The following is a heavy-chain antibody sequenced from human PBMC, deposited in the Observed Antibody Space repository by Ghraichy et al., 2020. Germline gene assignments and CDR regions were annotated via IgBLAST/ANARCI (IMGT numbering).Heavy chain of an antibody. D-gene: IGHD6-19*01. Sequence: IKGDGSDTNYAESVKGRFTISRDNDKNTLYLQMNRLRAEDTAVYYCARRTNAAVTGDYWGQGTLVSFSS. J-gene: IGHJ4*02. CDR2: IKGDGSDT. CDR3: ARRTNAAVTGDY. V-gene: IGHV3-74*01.